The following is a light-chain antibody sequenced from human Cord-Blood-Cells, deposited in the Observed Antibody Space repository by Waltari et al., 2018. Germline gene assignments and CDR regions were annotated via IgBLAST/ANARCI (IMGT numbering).Light chain of an antibody. CDR1: SSDVGGHTD. Sequence: QPALPQPPSAHASPGHSVTISCTGTSSDVGGHTDVSWYQQHPGKAPKLMIYEVSKRPSGVPDRFSGSKSGNTASLTVSGLQAEDEADYYCSSYAGSNNLVFGGGTKLTVL. J-gene: IGLJ2*01. CDR2: EVS. V-gene: IGLV2-8*01. CDR3: SSYAGSNNLV.